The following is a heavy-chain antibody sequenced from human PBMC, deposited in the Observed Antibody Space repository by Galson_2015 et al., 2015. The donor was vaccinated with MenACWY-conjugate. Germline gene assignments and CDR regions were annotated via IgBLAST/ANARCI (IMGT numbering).Heavy chain of an antibody. CDR2: IRSKANSYAT. Sequence: SLRLSCAASGFTFSGSAMHWVRQASGKGLEWVGRIRSKANSYATAYAASVKGRFTISRDDSKNTAYLQMNSLKTEDTAVYYCTLGGILTGYSGGDYWGQGTLVTVSS. V-gene: IGHV3-73*01. J-gene: IGHJ4*02. CDR3: TLGGILTGYSGGDY. D-gene: IGHD3-9*01. CDR1: GFTFSGSA.